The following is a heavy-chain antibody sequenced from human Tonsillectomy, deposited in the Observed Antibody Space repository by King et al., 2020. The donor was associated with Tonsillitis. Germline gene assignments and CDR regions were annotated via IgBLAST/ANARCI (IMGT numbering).Heavy chain of an antibody. Sequence: VQLVESGGGVVQPGRSLRLSCAASGFTFSSYAMHWVRQAPGKGLEWVAVISYDGSNKYYADSVKGRFTISRDNSKNTLYLQMNSLRAEDTAVHYCARDKNGSGSLDYWGQGTLVTVSS. CDR2: ISYDGSNK. CDR1: GFTFSSYA. D-gene: IGHD3-10*01. CDR3: ARDKNGSGSLDY. V-gene: IGHV3-30-3*01. J-gene: IGHJ4*02.